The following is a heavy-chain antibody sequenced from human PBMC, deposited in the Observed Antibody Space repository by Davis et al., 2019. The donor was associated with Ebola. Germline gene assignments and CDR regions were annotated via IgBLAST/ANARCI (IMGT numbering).Heavy chain of an antibody. CDR3: VSLLH. Sequence: GESLKISCAASGFTFSSYWMSWVRQAPGKGLEWVANIKQDGSEKYYVDSVKGRFTISRDNAKNSLHLQMNSLRVEDTAMYYCVSLLHWGQGALVTVSS. CDR1: GFTFSSYW. J-gene: IGHJ4*02. V-gene: IGHV3-7*03. CDR2: IKQDGSEK.